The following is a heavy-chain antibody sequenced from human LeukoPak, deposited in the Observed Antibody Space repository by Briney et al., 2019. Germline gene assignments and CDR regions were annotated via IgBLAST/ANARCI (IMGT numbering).Heavy chain of an antibody. V-gene: IGHV3-53*01. J-gene: IGHJ3*02. CDR1: GFTVSNNF. CDR2: IYSGGGT. Sequence: PGGSLRLSCAASGFTVSNNFVTWVRQAPGKGLEWVSIIYSGGGTDYADSVKGRFTISRDNSQNTLYLQMNSLRAEDTAVYYCAKSPPRGAFDIWGQGTMVTVSS. CDR3: AKSPPRGAFDI.